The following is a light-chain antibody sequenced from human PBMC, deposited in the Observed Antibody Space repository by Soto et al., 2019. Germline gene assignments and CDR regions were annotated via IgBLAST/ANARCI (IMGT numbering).Light chain of an antibody. CDR1: QSVSSSY. CDR2: GAS. CDR3: QQYGSSPGT. Sequence: EIVLTQSPGTLSLSPGERATLSCRASQSVSSSYLAWYQQKPGQAPRLLIYGASSMATGIPDRFSGSGSGADFTLTISRLGPEDFAVYYCQQYGSSPGTFGQGTKVEIK. V-gene: IGKV3-20*01. J-gene: IGKJ1*01.